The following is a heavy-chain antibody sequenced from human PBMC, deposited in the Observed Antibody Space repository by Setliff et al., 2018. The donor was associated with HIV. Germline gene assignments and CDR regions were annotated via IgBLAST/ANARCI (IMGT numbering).Heavy chain of an antibody. CDR3: ARQERYCTSADCYRYFNY. CDR2: IYTSGST. Sequence: SETLSLTCTVSGGSISTYYWTWIRQPPGKGLEWIGYIYTSGSTSYNPSLKSRLTISLDTSKNQFSLKLSSVTAADTAVYYCARQERYCTSADCYRYFNYWGQGTLVTVLL. D-gene: IGHD2-2*02. J-gene: IGHJ4*02. V-gene: IGHV4-4*09. CDR1: GGSISTYY.